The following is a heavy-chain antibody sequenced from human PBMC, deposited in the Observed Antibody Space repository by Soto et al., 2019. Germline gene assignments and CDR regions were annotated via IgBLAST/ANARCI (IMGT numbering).Heavy chain of an antibody. CDR2: VYNSGGT. CDR1: GGSISSFY. Sequence: SETLSLTCTVSGGSISSFYWSWIRQPPGKGLEWIGYVYNSGGTNYNPSLKSRVTISVDTSKNQFSLKLSSVTAADTAMYFCAGASSSSWAELDCWGQGTLVTVS. D-gene: IGHD6-13*01. CDR3: AGASSSSWAELDC. V-gene: IGHV4-59*01. J-gene: IGHJ4*02.